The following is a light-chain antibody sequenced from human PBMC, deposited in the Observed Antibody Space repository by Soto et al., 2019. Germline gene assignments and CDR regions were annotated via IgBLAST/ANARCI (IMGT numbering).Light chain of an antibody. V-gene: IGKV3-20*01. J-gene: IGKJ1*01. CDR2: CAS. CDR3: QQYGSSPRT. Sequence: EVVLTHSPGSLSLSRWEGATLSFMSSQSFTSNYLAWYQQRPCQAPRLLIYCASSSATGIPDRFSGSGSGTDFTLTISRLEPEDFAVYYCQQYGSSPRTFGQGTKVDTK. CDR1: QSFTSNY.